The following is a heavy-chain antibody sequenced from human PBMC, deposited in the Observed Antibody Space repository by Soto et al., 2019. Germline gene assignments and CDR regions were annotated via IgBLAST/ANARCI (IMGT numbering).Heavy chain of an antibody. CDR3: ARGAMAGNEVPGD. CDR2: ISTTGRYI. V-gene: IGHV3-21*02. D-gene: IGHD1-1*01. Sequence: EVQLVESGGGLVKPGGSLRLSCAASGFTFSDHSMNWVRQAPGKGLEWVASISTTGRYIYYADSMAGRFTISRDNAKNSLYLQVNSLRGEDTAVYYCARGAMAGNEVPGDWGQGTLVTVSS. CDR1: GFTFSDHS. J-gene: IGHJ1*01.